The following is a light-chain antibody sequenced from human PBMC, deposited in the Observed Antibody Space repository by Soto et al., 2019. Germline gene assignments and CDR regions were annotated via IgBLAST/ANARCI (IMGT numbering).Light chain of an antibody. CDR2: DAS. V-gene: IGKV3-15*01. Sequence: EVVMTKSPASLSASPGDRVTLSCRASQNIRSSLAWYQQRPGQAPRLLIYDASTRATGIPPRFSGGGSGTEFTVTISSLQSEDFAIYYCQQYDIGPPYTFGQGTKVDIK. J-gene: IGKJ2*01. CDR3: QQYDIGPPYT. CDR1: QNIRSS.